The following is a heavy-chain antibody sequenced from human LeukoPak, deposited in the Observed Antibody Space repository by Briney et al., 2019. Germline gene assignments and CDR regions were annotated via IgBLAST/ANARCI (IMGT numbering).Heavy chain of an antibody. CDR2: ISVHNGNT. Sequence: ASVKVSCKASGYTFTSYGINWVRQAPGQGLEWLGWISVHNGNTNYAQSLQGRVTVTTDTSTSTAYMEPRSLTSDDTAVYYCARGPSSVATRQDFWGQGTLVTVTS. CDR1: GYTFTSYG. D-gene: IGHD6-6*01. J-gene: IGHJ4*02. CDR3: ARGPSSVATRQDF. V-gene: IGHV1-18*01.